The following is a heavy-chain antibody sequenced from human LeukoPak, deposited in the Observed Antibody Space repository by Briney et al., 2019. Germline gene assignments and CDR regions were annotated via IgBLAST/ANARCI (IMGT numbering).Heavy chain of an antibody. Sequence: NPSETLSLTCTVSGGSISSYYWSWIRQPPGKGLEWIGYIYYSGSTKYSPSLKSRVTISVDTSKNQFSLELTSVSAADTAVYYCARHGCIGGGCPFQHWGQGALVTVSS. CDR2: IYYSGST. D-gene: IGHD2-15*01. J-gene: IGHJ1*01. CDR3: ARHGCIGGGCPFQH. V-gene: IGHV4-59*08. CDR1: GGSISSYY.